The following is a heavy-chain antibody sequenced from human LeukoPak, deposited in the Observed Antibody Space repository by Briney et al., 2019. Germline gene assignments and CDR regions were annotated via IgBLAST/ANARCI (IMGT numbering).Heavy chain of an antibody. V-gene: IGHV1-8*01. CDR2: MNPNSGNT. CDR1: GYTFTSYD. J-gene: IGHJ6*02. CDR3: ARAGDYYYGMDV. D-gene: IGHD1-1*01. Sequence: ASVKVSCKASGYTFTSYDINWVRRATGQGLEWMGWMNPNSGNTGYAQKFQGRVTMTRNTSISTAYMELSSLRSEDTAVYYCARAGDYYYGMDVWGQGTTVTVSS.